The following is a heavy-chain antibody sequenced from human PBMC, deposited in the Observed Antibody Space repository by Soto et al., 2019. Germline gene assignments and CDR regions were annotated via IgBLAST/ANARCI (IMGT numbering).Heavy chain of an antibody. V-gene: IGHV3-9*01. CDR1: GFTFDDYA. CDR3: AKVFYYYDSSGYYYFDY. D-gene: IGHD3-22*01. Sequence: GGSLRLSCAASGFTFDDYAMHWVRQAPGKGLEWVSGISWNSGSIGYADSVKGRFTISRDNAKNSLYLQMNSLRAEDTAVYYCAKVFYYYDSSGYYYFDYWGQGTLVTVSS. J-gene: IGHJ4*02. CDR2: ISWNSGSI.